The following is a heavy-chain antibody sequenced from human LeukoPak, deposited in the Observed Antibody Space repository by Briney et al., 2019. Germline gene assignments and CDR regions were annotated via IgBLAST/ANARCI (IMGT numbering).Heavy chain of an antibody. D-gene: IGHD3-10*01. CDR2: IWHDGRNQ. CDR1: GFTFSNFG. J-gene: IGHJ4*02. V-gene: IGHV3-33*01. Sequence: GGSLRLSCAASGFTFSNFGMHWVRQAPGEGLAWVAVIWHDGRNQHYADSVKGRFTISRDNSKGTLYLQMNSLRVEDTAVYYCARQTGTYDLDYWGQGTLVTVSS. CDR3: ARQTGTYDLDY.